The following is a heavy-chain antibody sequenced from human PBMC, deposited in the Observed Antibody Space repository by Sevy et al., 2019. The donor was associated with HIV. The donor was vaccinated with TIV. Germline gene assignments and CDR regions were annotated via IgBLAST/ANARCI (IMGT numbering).Heavy chain of an antibody. CDR3: AREGTVTMVRGGPYYYYGMDV. J-gene: IGHJ6*02. D-gene: IGHD3-10*01. CDR2: MNPNSGNT. V-gene: IGHV1-8*01. CDR1: GYTFTSYD. Sequence: ASVKVSCKASGYTFTSYDINWVRQATGQGLEWMGWMNPNSGNTGYAQKFQGRVTMTRNTSISTAYMELSSLRSEDTVVYYWAREGTVTMVRGGPYYYYGMDVWGQGTTVTVSS.